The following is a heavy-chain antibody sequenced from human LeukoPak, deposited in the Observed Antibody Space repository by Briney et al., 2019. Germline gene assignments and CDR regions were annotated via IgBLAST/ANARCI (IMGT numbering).Heavy chain of an antibody. D-gene: IGHD5-12*01. J-gene: IGHJ4*02. CDR2: IKQDGSEK. Sequence: VGSLRLSCAASGFTFSSYWMSWVRQAPGKGLEWVANIKQDGSEKYYVDSVKGRFTISRDNAKNSLYLQMNSLRAEDTAVYYFARADSGYDYAFDYWGQGTLVTVSS. CDR3: ARADSGYDYAFDY. CDR1: GFTFSSYW. V-gene: IGHV3-7*01.